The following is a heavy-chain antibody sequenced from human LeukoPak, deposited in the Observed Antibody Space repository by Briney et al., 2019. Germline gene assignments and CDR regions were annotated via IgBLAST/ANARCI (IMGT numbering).Heavy chain of an antibody. CDR3: ARHRDCSNGICYLSYFDA. Sequence: PSETLSLTCTVSGGSISSYYWSWIRQPPGKALEWIGFISYSGSSNYNPSLKSRVTTSLDTSENQFALKLSSVTAADTAVYYCARHRDCSNGICYLSYFDAWGQGTLVTVSS. CDR2: ISYSGSS. J-gene: IGHJ4*02. D-gene: IGHD2-8*01. CDR1: GGSISSYY. V-gene: IGHV4-59*08.